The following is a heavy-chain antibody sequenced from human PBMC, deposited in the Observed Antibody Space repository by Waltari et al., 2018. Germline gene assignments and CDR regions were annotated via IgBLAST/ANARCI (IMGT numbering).Heavy chain of an antibody. V-gene: IGHV3-7*04. CDR3: ARDAYSHPDY. J-gene: IGHJ4*02. CDR1: SFSFSSPW. CDR2: INQDGSVR. D-gene: IGHD3-16*01. Sequence: EVKLVESGGGLVQPGGSLRLSCAASSFSFSSPWMAWVRQAPGKGLEWVANINQDGSVRNYVGSVKGRFTISRDNGENSLFLQMNNLRAEDTALYYCARDAYSHPDYWGQGILVTVSS.